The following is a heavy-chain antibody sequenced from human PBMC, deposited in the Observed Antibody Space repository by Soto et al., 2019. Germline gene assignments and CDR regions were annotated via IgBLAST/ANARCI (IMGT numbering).Heavy chain of an antibody. CDR2: IYYSGST. Sequence: QVQLQESGPGLVKPSETLSLTCTVSGGSVSSGSYYWSWIRQPPGKGLEWIGYIYYSGSTSYNPALKSRVTLSVVSSKKSLTLKLRSVTAADTAVYYCAKEGTSGPYYYYGMDVWGQGTTVTVSS. D-gene: IGHD1-1*01. CDR1: GGSVSSGSYY. J-gene: IGHJ6*02. CDR3: AKEGTSGPYYYYGMDV. V-gene: IGHV4-61*01.